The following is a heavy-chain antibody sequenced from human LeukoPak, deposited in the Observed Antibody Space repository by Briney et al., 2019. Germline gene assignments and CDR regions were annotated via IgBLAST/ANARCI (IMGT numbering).Heavy chain of an antibody. CDR1: GGSISSSSYY. CDR2: IYYSGST. V-gene: IGHV4-39*07. D-gene: IGHD2-2*01. Sequence: SETLSLTCTVSGGSISSSSYYWGWIRQPPGKGLEWIGSIYYSGSTYYNPSLKSRVTISVDTSKNQFSLKLSSVTAADTAVYYGARDLVVEILQTQRVVDPWAREPWSPSPQ. J-gene: IGHJ5*02. CDR3: ARDLVVEILQTQRVVDP.